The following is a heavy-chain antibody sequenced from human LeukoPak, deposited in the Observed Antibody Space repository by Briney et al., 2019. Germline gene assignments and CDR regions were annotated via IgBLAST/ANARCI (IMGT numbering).Heavy chain of an antibody. CDR1: GFTFSSYS. Sequence: PGGSLRLSCAASGFTFSSYSMNWVRQAPGKGLEWVSSISSSSSYIYYADSVKGRFTISRDNAKNSLYLQMNSLRAGDTAVYYCAREVSDFWSGYYEGDYWGQGTLVTVSS. J-gene: IGHJ4*02. CDR2: ISSSSSYI. V-gene: IGHV3-21*01. D-gene: IGHD3-3*01. CDR3: AREVSDFWSGYYEGDY.